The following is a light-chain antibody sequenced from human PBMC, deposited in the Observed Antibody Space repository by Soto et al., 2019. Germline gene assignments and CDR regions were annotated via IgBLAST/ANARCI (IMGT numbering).Light chain of an antibody. CDR2: SAS. V-gene: IGKV3-15*01. J-gene: IGKJ5*01. CDR3: QQYNESPIT. Sequence: EFLIMQFKSTMYVSLGARVTXSCRAIHSVSDNLAWYQQKPAHGPSLLVYSASTRTLRIPARFIGSQSGTEFTLTISSLQSEHFALYYCQQYNESPITIGQGTSMEIK. CDR1: HSVSDN.